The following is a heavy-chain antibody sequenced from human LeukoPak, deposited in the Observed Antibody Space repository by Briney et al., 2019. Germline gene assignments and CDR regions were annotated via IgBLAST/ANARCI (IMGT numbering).Heavy chain of an antibody. D-gene: IGHD6-19*01. CDR2: ISHSVST. V-gene: IGHV4-38-2*01. CDR3: ATEVGQWLVRT. J-gene: IGHJ5*02. CDR1: RYSLSNDYY. Sequence: SETLSLTCVVSRYSLSNDYYWAWIRQPPGRGLEWIGSISHSVSTYYNPSLKSRVTISADTSKNQFSLKLSSVTAADTAVYYCATEVGQWLVRTWGQGTLVTVSS.